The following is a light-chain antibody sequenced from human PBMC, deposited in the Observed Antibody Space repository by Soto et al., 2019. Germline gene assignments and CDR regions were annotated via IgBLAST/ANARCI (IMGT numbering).Light chain of an antibody. CDR3: QQSYNTPRT. V-gene: IGKV1-39*01. CDR1: QSISNY. CDR2: GAS. J-gene: IGKJ1*01. Sequence: DIQMTQSPSSLSASVGDRVTITCRASQSISNYLNWFQQKPGKAPKLLMYGASSLESGVPSRFSGSGSGTDFTLTINSLQPDDSATYYCQQSYNTPRTFGQGTKVDIK.